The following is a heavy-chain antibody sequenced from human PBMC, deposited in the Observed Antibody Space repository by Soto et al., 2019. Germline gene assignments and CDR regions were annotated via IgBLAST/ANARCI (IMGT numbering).Heavy chain of an antibody. CDR1: GGSISNFY. D-gene: IGHD2-8*01. J-gene: IGHJ4*02. CDR3: ARAPMVLTRSYFDY. CDR2: ISYSGNT. V-gene: IGHV4-59*01. Sequence: PSETLSLTCTVSGGSISNFYWSWIRQPPGKGLEWIGYISYSGNTNYNPSLKSRVSISVDTSKNQFSLNLTSVTAADTAVYYCARAPMVLTRSYFDYWGLGTPVTVSS.